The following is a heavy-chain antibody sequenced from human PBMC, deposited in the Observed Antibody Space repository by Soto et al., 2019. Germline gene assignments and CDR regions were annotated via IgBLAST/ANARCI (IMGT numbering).Heavy chain of an antibody. Sequence: ALVKRYCQSFGYGLSVVVGGCRRHNPGQGLAWMGCISAYNGATNYAQKLQGRVTMTTDTSTSTAYMELRSLRSDDTAVYYCARGIPRFCSTSSCQHKRLHHGMDVWAQATTVPV. V-gene: IGHV1-18*01. J-gene: IGHJ6*01. CDR3: ARGIPRFCSTSSCQHKRLHHGMDV. D-gene: IGHD2-2*01. CDR2: ISAYNGAT. CDR1: GYGLSVVV.